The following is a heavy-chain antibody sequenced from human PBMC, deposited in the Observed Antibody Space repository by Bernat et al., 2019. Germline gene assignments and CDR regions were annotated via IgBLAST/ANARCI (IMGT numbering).Heavy chain of an antibody. Sequence: QVQLVESGGGLVKPGGSLRLSCAASGFSFSDYYMTWFRQAPGKGLEYISYISGSSSDIKYADSVRGRFTISRDNAKSSLYLQMNNLRAEDTAVYYCARPRGGDYDEAGFAEYFQHWGQGTLVTVSS. CDR1: GFSFSDYY. D-gene: IGHD4-17*01. CDR3: ARPRGGDYDEAGFAEYFQH. J-gene: IGHJ1*01. V-gene: IGHV3-11*06. CDR2: ISGSSSDI.